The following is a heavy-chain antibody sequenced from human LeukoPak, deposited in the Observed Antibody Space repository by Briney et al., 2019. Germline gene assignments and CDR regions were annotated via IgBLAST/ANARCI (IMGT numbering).Heavy chain of an antibody. CDR2: ISWNSGSI. CDR3: AKDMELAVAGIGDY. J-gene: IGHJ4*02. D-gene: IGHD6-19*01. CDR1: GFTFDDYA. Sequence: SGRSLRLSCAASGFTFDDYATHWVRQAPGKGLEWVSGISWNSGSIGYADSVKGRFTISRDNAKNSLYLQMNSLRAEDTALYYCAKDMELAVAGIGDYWGQGTLVTVSS. V-gene: IGHV3-9*01.